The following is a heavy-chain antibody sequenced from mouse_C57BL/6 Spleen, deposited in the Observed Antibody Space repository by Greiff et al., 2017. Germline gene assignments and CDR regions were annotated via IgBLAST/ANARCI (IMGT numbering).Heavy chain of an antibody. V-gene: IGHV1-15*01. CDR1: GYTFTDYE. J-gene: IGHJ2*01. CDR2: IDPETGGT. D-gene: IGHD2-3*01. Sequence: QVQLQQSGAELVRPGASVTLSCKASGYTFTDYEMHWVKQTPVHGLEWIGAIDPETGGTAYNQKFKGKAILTADKSSSTAYMELRSLTSEDSAVYYCTGGGYSYYFDYWGQGTTLTVSS. CDR3: TGGGYSYYFDY.